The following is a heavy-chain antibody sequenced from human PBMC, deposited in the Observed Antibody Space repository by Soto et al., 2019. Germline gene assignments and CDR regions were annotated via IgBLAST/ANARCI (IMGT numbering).Heavy chain of an antibody. D-gene: IGHD3-10*01. V-gene: IGHV4-39*01. CDR2: IYYSGST. CDR1: GGSVSSGSYC. CDR3: ARQGRLAGSWKY. J-gene: IGHJ4*02. Sequence: SSETLSLTCSVSGGSVSSGSYCWGWIRQPPGKGLEWIGSIYYSGSTYYNPSLKSRVTISVDTSKNQFSLKLSSVTAADTAVYYCARQGRLAGSWKYWGQGTLVTVSS.